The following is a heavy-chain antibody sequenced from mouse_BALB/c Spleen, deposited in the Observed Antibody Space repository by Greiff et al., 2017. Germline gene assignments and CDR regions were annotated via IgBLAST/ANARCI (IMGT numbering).Heavy chain of an antibody. J-gene: IGHJ2*01. Sequence: VHVKQSGAELVRPGASVKLSCTASGFNIKDYDMHWVKQRPEQGLEWIGWIDPDNGDTEYAPKFQGKATMTADTSSNTVYLQLSSLTSEDTSVYYCNAVDSSGYVRGQGTTLTVSS. CDR2: IDPDNGDT. D-gene: IGHD3-2*01. CDR3: NAVDSSGYV. CDR1: GFNIKDYD. V-gene: IGHV14-4*02.